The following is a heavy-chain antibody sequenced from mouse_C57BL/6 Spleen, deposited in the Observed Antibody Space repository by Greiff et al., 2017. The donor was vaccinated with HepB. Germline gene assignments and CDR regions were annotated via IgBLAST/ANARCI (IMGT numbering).Heavy chain of an antibody. CDR2: ILPGSGST. CDR3: ARGGLLPFAY. J-gene: IGHJ3*01. D-gene: IGHD2-3*01. CDR1: GYTFTGYW. V-gene: IGHV1-9*01. Sequence: VQRVESGAELMKPGASVKLSCKATGYTFTGYWIEWVKQRPGHGLEWIGEILPGSGSTNYNEKFKGKATFTADTSSNTAYMHLSSLTTEDSAIYYCARGGLLPFAYWGQGTLVTVSA.